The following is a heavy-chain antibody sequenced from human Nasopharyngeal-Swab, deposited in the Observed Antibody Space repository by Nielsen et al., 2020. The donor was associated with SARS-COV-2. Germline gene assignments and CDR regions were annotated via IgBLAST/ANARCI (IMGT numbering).Heavy chain of an antibody. CDR2: ISGSGGST. J-gene: IGHJ4*02. CDR1: GFTFSSYA. D-gene: IGHD3-16*01. CDR3: AKSKIMITFGEARDYFDY. V-gene: IGHV3-23*01. Sequence: GGSLRLSCAASGFTFSSYAMSWVRQAPGKGLEWVSAISGSGGSTYHADSEKGRLTISRDNSKNTLYLQMNSLRAEDTAVYYCAKSKIMITFGEARDYFDYWGQGTLVTVSS.